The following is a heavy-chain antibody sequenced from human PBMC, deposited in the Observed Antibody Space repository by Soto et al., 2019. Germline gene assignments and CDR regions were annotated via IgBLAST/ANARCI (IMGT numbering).Heavy chain of an antibody. CDR1: GGSFSGYY. J-gene: IGHJ4*02. CDR3: AGDKMTGLCDY. D-gene: IGHD3-9*01. Sequence: QVQLQQWGAGLLKPSETLSLTCAVYGGSFSGYYWTWIRQPPGTGLEWIGEINHSGSTNYNPSLKRRVTIAAVTSKIQFSLTLTSVTAAVTAVYFCAGDKMTGLCDYWGQGTLVTVSS. V-gene: IGHV4-34*01. CDR2: INHSGST.